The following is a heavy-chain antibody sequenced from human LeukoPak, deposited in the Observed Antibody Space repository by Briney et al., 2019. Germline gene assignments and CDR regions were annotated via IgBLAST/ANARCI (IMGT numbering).Heavy chain of an antibody. V-gene: IGHV4-30-4*01. D-gene: IGHD2-2*01. Sequence: MPSETLSLTCTVSGGSISSGDFHWSWLRQPPGKGLEWIGSIYDSGSIYYNPSLKSRVTISEDTSKNQFSLKLSSVTAADTAVYYCARRYCSTISCLPYDCWGQGTLVTVSS. CDR3: ARRYCSTISCLPYDC. CDR2: IYDSGSI. CDR1: GGSISSGDFH. J-gene: IGHJ4*02.